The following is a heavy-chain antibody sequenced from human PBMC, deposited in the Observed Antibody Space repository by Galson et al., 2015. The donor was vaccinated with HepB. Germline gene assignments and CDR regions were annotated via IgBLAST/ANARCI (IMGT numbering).Heavy chain of an antibody. J-gene: IGHJ4*02. CDR1: GYTFTSYG. D-gene: IGHD3-10*01. CDR3: ARITYYYGSGSYWDFDY. Sequence: SVKVSCKASGYTFTSYGVSWVRQAPGQGLEWMGWISAYNGNTNYAQKLQGRVTMTTDTSTSTAYMELRSLRSDDTAVYYCARITYYYGSGSYWDFDYWGQGTLVTVPS. V-gene: IGHV1-18*01. CDR2: ISAYNGNT.